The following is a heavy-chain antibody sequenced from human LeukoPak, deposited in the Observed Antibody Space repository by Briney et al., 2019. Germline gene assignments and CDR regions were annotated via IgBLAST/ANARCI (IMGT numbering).Heavy chain of an antibody. CDR1: GDSISTYY. CDR3: TREPLP. Sequence: SETLSLTCTVSGDSISTYYWSWIRQTPGKGLEWIAYINSYGTTSYNPSLNSRVTISVDTSENQFSLKLSSVIAADTAVYYCTREPLPWGQGILVTVSS. CDR2: INSYGTT. V-gene: IGHV4-4*08. J-gene: IGHJ5*02.